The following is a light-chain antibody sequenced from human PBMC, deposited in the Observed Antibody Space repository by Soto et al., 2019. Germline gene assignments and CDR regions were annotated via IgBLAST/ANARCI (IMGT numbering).Light chain of an antibody. CDR1: QTVSSSY. CDR3: QQYGGSRT. CDR2: GAS. J-gene: IGKJ1*01. Sequence: EIVLTQSPGTLSLSPGERATLSCRASQTVSSSYLAWYQQKPGQAPRLLIYGASSRASGISDRFSGSGSGTDCTLTISRLEPEDFAVYYCQQYGGSRTFGQGTKVEI. V-gene: IGKV3-20*01.